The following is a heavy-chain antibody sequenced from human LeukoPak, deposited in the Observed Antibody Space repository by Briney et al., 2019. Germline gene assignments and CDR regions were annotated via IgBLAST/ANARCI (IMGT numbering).Heavy chain of an antibody. Sequence: ASMKVSCKTSGYTFTRHSMHWVRQAPGQGLEWMGIINPNGGRTTYAQKIQGRVTMTRDMSTGTMYMEMSSLRSEDTAVYYCARDNNGWAWDYWGQGTLVTVPS. D-gene: IGHD6-19*01. CDR2: INPNGGRT. CDR1: GYTFTRHS. CDR3: ARDNNGWAWDY. J-gene: IGHJ4*02. V-gene: IGHV1-46*01.